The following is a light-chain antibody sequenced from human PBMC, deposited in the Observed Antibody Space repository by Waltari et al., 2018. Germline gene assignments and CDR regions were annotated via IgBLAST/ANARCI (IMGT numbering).Light chain of an antibody. V-gene: IGKV1-39*01. CDR2: SAT. CDR3: QQSSSTPPWT. J-gene: IGKJ1*01. Sequence: DIQMTQSPSSLSASVGDRVTITCRASKTISSWLNWYQQKPGKAPTHLIYSATRLQSGVPSRFSGSGSGTDFTLTISSLQPEDFATYYCQQSSSTPPWTFGQGTKVEIK. CDR1: KTISSW.